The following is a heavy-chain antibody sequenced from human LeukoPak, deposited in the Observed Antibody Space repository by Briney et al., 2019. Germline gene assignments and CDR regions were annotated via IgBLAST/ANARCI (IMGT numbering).Heavy chain of an antibody. D-gene: IGHD5-18*01. CDR1: GGSISSYY. CDR2: IYYSGST. Sequence: SETLSLTCTVSGGSISSYYWSWIRQPPGKGLEWIGYIYYSGSTNYNPSLKSRVTISVDTSKNQFSLKLRSVTAADTAVYYCAREPRVDTAMVKGYFDYWGQGTLVTVSS. J-gene: IGHJ4*02. V-gene: IGHV4-59*01. CDR3: AREPRVDTAMVKGYFDY.